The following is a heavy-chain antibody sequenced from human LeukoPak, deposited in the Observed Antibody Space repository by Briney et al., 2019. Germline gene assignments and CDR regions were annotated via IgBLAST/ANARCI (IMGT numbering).Heavy chain of an antibody. Sequence: SETLSLTCTVSGGSISSYYWSWIRQHPGKGLEWIGYIYYSGSTYYNPSLKSRVTISVDTSKNRFSLRLSSVTAADTAVYYCARYSSSPNWFDPWGQGTLVTVSS. CDR1: GGSISSYY. J-gene: IGHJ5*02. D-gene: IGHD6-13*01. CDR3: ARYSSSPNWFDP. CDR2: IYYSGST. V-gene: IGHV4-59*06.